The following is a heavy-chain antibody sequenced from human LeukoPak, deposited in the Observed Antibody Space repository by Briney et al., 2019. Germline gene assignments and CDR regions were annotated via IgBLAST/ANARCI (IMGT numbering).Heavy chain of an antibody. CDR2: ITSDGNSV. CDR1: GFTFSDYY. CDR3: ARAGVDTSGYYYQGFDY. D-gene: IGHD3-3*01. V-gene: IGHV3-11*04. J-gene: IGHJ4*02. Sequence: TGGSLRLSCAASGFTFSDYYMGWIRQAPGKGLEWVSYITSDGNSVYYAASVKGRFTISRDNAKNSLYLQVNSLTAEDTAVYYCARAGVDTSGYYYQGFDYWGQGTLVTVSS.